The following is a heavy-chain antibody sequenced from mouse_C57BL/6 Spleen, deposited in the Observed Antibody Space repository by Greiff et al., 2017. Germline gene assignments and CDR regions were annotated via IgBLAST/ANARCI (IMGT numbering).Heavy chain of an antibody. J-gene: IGHJ2*01. Sequence: QVQLQQSGAELARPGASVKLSCKASGYTFTSYGISWVKQRTGQGLEWIGEIYPRSGNTYYNAKFKGKATLTADKSSSTAYMELRSLTSEDSAVYFCARDDGYHGYFDYWGQGTTLTVSS. CDR2: IYPRSGNT. V-gene: IGHV1-81*01. CDR1: GYTFTSYG. CDR3: ARDDGYHGYFDY. D-gene: IGHD2-3*01.